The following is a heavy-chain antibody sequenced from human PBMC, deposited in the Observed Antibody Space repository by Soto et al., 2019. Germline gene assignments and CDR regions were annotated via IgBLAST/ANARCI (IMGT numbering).Heavy chain of an antibody. CDR3: ARHPPPGYYYDSSGYYGYFQH. V-gene: IGHV3-23*01. J-gene: IGHJ1*01. D-gene: IGHD3-22*01. CDR1: GFTFWTYA. CDR2: ISGTGGGT. Sequence: PVGSLRLSCAAPGFTFWTYAMSWVRQAPGKGLEWVSVISGTGGGTSYADSVKGRFTISRDNSKNTLYLQMNSLGVEDTAVYYCARHPPPGYYYDSSGYYGYFQHWGQGTPVTVSS.